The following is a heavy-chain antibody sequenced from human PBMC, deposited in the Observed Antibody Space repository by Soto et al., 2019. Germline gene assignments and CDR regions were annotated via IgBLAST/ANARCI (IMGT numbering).Heavy chain of an antibody. J-gene: IGHJ4*02. CDR3: TRGPGSGVRGY. CDR1: GFTFGDYA. D-gene: IGHD3-10*01. Sequence: FLRLSRTASGFTFGDYAMNWVRQAPGKGLEWVGFIRSKAYGGTTEYAASVKGRFTISRDDSKSIAYLQMNSLKTEDTALYYCTRGPGSGVRGYGGQGTLVTVSS. CDR2: IRSKAYGGTT. V-gene: IGHV3-49*04.